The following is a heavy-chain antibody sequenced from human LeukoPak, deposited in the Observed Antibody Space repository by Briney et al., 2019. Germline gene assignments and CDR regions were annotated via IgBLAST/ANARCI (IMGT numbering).Heavy chain of an antibody. CDR1: GYTFTSYG. CDR2: INPNSGGT. CDR3: ARGGNQLPSLYYYMDV. J-gene: IGHJ6*03. D-gene: IGHD2-2*01. V-gene: IGHV1-2*02. Sequence: ASVKVSCKASGYTFTSYGISWVRQAPGQGLEWMGWINPNSGGTNYAQKFQGRVTMTRDTSISTAYMELSRLRSDDTAVYYCARGGNQLPSLYYYMDVWGKGTTVTVSS.